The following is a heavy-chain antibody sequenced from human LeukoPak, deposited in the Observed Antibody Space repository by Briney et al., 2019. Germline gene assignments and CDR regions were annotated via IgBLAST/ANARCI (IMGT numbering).Heavy chain of an antibody. CDR2: ISYDGSNK. Sequence: GGSLRLSCAASGFTFNSYAMHWVRQAPGKGLEWAAVISYDGSNKYYAGSVKGRFTISRDNSKNTLYLQMNSLRAEDTAVYYCARGSSYYYDSSGYYYLEFYFDYWGQGTLVTVSS. V-gene: IGHV3-30-3*01. CDR3: ARGSSYYYDSSGYYYLEFYFDY. J-gene: IGHJ4*02. D-gene: IGHD3-22*01. CDR1: GFTFNSYA.